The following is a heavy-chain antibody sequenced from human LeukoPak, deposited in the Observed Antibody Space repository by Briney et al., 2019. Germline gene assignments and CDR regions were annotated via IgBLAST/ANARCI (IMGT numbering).Heavy chain of an antibody. CDR1: GGSISSYY. V-gene: IGHV4-4*07. J-gene: IGHJ6*03. CDR2: IYTSGST. D-gene: IGHD6-13*01. CDR3: ASLKYSSSWDYYYYYYMDV. Sequence: PSETLSLTCTVSGGSISSYYWSWIRQPAGKGLEWIVRIYTSGSTNYNPSLKSRVTISVDKSKNQFSLKLSSVTAADTAVYYCASLKYSSSWDYYYYYYMDVWGKGTTVTVSS.